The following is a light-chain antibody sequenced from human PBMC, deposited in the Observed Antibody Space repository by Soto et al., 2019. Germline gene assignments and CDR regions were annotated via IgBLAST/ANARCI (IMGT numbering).Light chain of an antibody. CDR1: QSLGGN. V-gene: IGKV3-11*01. Sequence: EIVMTQSPATLAVSPGDTATLSCRASQSLGGNLAWYQQKPGQGPRLLIFDSSNRATGVPVRFSGSGSGTVFTLTIGSLEPEDSAVYYCQQRKNWPPITFGQGTRLEIK. CDR2: DSS. CDR3: QQRKNWPPIT. J-gene: IGKJ5*01.